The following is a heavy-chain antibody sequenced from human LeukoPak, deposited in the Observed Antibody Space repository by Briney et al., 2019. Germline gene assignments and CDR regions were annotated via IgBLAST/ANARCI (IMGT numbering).Heavy chain of an antibody. Sequence: GGSLTLSCVASGFTLSGHWMHWVRQVPGKGLMGVSRISFDGSITTYADSVKGRFTISRDIARNTLYLQMNSLTADDTALYYCARSGYYNGYDYWGQGTLVTVSS. D-gene: IGHD3-10*01. CDR3: ARSGYYNGYDY. V-gene: IGHV3-74*03. CDR1: GFTLSGHW. CDR2: ISFDGSIT. J-gene: IGHJ4*02.